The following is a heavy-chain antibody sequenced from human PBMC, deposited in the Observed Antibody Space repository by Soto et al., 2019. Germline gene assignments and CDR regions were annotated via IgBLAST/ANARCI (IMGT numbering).Heavy chain of an antibody. V-gene: IGHV3-74*01. J-gene: IGHJ4*02. CDR3: XXXXXXXXXTRNY. CDR1: GFTFSNYW. CDR2: VKSDGSST. Sequence: EVQLVESGGDLVQPGGSLRLSCVGSGFTFSNYWMHWVRQAPGKGLEWVSRVKSDGSSTSYADSVKGRFTISRDNAKXXXXXXXXXXXXXXXXXXXXXXXXXXXXXTRNYWGPGTLVTVSS.